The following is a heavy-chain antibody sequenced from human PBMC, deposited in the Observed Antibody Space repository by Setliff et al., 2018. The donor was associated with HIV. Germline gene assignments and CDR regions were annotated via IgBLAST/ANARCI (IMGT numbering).Heavy chain of an antibody. Sequence: SETLSLTCTVSGGSIYSDTSFWGWIRQSPGKGLEWIGTISYSGTTYYNPSLESRVSISIDTYMRQFSLTLTAMTAADTAIYYCVGDGVNIKWYRLWGQGTLVTVSS. CDR2: ISYSGTT. D-gene: IGHD2-2*01. CDR3: VGDGVNIKWYRL. CDR1: GGSIYSDTSF. J-gene: IGHJ4*02. V-gene: IGHV4-39*07.